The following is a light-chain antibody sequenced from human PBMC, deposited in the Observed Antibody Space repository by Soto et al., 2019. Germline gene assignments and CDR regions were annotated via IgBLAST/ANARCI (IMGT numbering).Light chain of an antibody. J-gene: IGKJ4*01. CDR2: DAS. CDR3: QQRGT. CDR1: QSIRTD. V-gene: IGKV3-11*01. Sequence: DIVMTQSPATLSVSPGERATLSCRASQSIRTDLAWYQQKSGQGPRLLIYDASTRATGIPARFSGSGSGTDFTLTISSLEPEDFAVYYCQQRGTFGGGTKVDIK.